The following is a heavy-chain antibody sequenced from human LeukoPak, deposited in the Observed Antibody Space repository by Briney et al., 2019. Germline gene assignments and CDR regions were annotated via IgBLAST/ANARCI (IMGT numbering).Heavy chain of an antibody. D-gene: IGHD3-22*01. CDR3: AKDHNSGYHNYYYYGMGV. V-gene: IGHV3-43*02. CDR2: ISGDGGST. J-gene: IGHJ6*02. Sequence: PGGSLRLSCAASGFTFDDYAMHWVRHAPGKGLEWVSLISGDGGSTYYAGSVKGRFTISRDNSKNSLYLQMNSLRTEDTALYYCAKDHNSGYHNYYYYGMGVWGQGTTVTVSS. CDR1: GFTFDDYA.